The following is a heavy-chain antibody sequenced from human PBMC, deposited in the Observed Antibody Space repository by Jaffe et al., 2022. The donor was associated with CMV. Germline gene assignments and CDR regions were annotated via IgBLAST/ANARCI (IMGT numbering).Heavy chain of an antibody. D-gene: IGHD5-18*01. CDR3: ARDLLHRGYNYGYDAFDI. Sequence: QVQLVESGGGLVKPGGSLRLSCAASGFTFNDYYMSWIRQAPGKGLEWVSYISSSGSSRYYANSVKGRFTISRDNAKNSLYLEMNSLRVEDTAVYYCARDLLHRGYNYGYDAFDIWGQGTMVTVSS. CDR2: ISSSGSSR. J-gene: IGHJ3*02. V-gene: IGHV3-11*01. CDR1: GFTFNDYY.